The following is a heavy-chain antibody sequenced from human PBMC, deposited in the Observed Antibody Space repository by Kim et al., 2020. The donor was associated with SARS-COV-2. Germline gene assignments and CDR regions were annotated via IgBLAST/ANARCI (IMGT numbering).Heavy chain of an antibody. CDR2: IYNSGST. D-gene: IGHD1-26*01. V-gene: IGHV3-53*01. J-gene: IGHJ2*01. CDR3: ARSPGGWELFFDL. Sequence: GGSLRLSCAASGFIVSSKYMSWVRQAPGKGLEGVSVIYNSGSTYYADSVKGRFTISRDNSKHTVYLQVNSLRAEDTAVYYCARSPGGWELFFDLWGRGTLVTVSS. CDR1: GFIVSSKY.